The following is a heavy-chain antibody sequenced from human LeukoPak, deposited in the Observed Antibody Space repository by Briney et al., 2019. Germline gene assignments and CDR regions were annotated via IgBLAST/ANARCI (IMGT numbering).Heavy chain of an antibody. D-gene: IGHD5-18*01. CDR2: VSGSGGST. V-gene: IGHV3-23*01. J-gene: IGHJ4*02. CDR3: ARDGTAMVITNGNFDY. Sequence: HPGGSLRLSCAASGFTFASYAMTWVRQAPGKGLEWVSAVSGSGGSTYSADSVKGRFTISRDNSKNTLYLQINSLRAEDTAVYYCARDGTAMVITNGNFDYWGQGTLVTVSS. CDR1: GFTFASYA.